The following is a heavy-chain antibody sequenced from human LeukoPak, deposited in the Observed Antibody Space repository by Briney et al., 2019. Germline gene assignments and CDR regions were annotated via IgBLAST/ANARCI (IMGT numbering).Heavy chain of an antibody. D-gene: IGHD2-2*01. CDR2: ISYDGSNK. J-gene: IGHJ4*02. V-gene: IGHV3-30*03. Sequence: GRSLRLSCAASGFTFSSYGMHWVRQAPGKGLEWVAVISYDGSNKYYADSVKGRFTISRDNSKNTLYLQMNSLRAEDTAVYYCASGGGVPAPDYWGQGTLVTVSS. CDR1: GFTFSSYG. CDR3: ASGGGVPAPDY.